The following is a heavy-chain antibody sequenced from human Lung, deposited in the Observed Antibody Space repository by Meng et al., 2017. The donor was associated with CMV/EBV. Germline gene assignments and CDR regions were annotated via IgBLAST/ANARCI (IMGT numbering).Heavy chain of an antibody. J-gene: IGHJ4*02. D-gene: IGHD2-15*01. CDR3: ARASVVVAARYYFDY. CDR1: GFTFSSHS. CDR2: ISSSSSYI. V-gene: IGHV3-21*01. Sequence: GGSXRLXCAASGFTFSSHSMNWVRQAPGKGLEWVSSISSSSSYIYYADSVKGRFTISRDNAKNSLYLQMNSLRAEDTAVYYCARASVVVAARYYFDYWGQGTXVTVSS.